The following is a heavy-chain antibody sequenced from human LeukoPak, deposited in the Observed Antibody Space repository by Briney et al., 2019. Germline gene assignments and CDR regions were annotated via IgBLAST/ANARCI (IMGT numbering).Heavy chain of an antibody. CDR2: IYHSGGST. CDR1: NYPISGSYY. D-gene: IGHD1-20*01. CDR3: ARDHTTLTGHIQYFDP. Sequence: SETLSLTCTVSNYPISGSYYWCWIRQPPGKGLAWFGSIYHSGGSTFYNPSLESRITMSVDTSKNQFSLKLNSVTAADPAVYYCARDHTTLTGHIQYFDPWGQGTLVTVSS. V-gene: IGHV4-38-2*02. J-gene: IGHJ5*02.